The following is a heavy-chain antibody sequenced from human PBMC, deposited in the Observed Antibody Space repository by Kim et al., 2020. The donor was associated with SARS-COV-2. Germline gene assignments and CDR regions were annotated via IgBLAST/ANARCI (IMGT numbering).Heavy chain of an antibody. Sequence: GGSLRLSCTASGFTFGDYAMSWFRQAPGKGLEWVGFIRSKAYGGTTEYAASVKGRFTISRDDSKSIAYLQMNSLKTEDTAVYYCTRVLGPYSGYDILSYAFDIWGQGTMVTVSS. D-gene: IGHD5-12*01. CDR1: GFTFGDYA. CDR3: TRVLGPYSGYDILSYAFDI. CDR2: IRSKAYGGTT. V-gene: IGHV3-49*03. J-gene: IGHJ3*02.